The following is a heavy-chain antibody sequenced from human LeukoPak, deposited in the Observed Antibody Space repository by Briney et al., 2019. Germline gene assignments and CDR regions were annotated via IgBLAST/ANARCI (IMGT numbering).Heavy chain of an antibody. CDR2: INHSGST. CDR3: ARGQDRYFDY. Sequence: PSETLSLTCAVYGGSFSGYYWSWIRQPPGKGLEWIGEINHSGSTNYNPPLKSRVTISVDTSKNQFSLKLSSVTAADTAVYYCARGQDRYFDYWGQGTLVTVSS. CDR1: GGSFSGYY. V-gene: IGHV4-34*01. J-gene: IGHJ4*02.